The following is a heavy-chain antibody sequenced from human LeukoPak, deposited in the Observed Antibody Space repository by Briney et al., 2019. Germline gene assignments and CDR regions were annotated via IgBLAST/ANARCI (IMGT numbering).Heavy chain of an antibody. CDR2: INSDGRST. CDR3: ARGSSFSTGNFDY. J-gene: IGHJ4*02. V-gene: IGHV3-74*01. Sequence: GGSLRLSCAASGFTFSSYWMHWVRQATGKGLVWVSRINSDGRSTSYADSVKGRFTISRDNAKNTLYLQMNSLRAEDTAVYYCARGSSFSTGNFDYWGQGTLVTVSS. D-gene: IGHD6-6*01. CDR1: GFTFSSYW.